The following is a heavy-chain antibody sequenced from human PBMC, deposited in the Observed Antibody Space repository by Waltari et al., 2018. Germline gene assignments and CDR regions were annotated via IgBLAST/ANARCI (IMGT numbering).Heavy chain of an antibody. J-gene: IGHJ4*02. CDR2: LSGSGRSYI. V-gene: IGHV3-21*01. CDR1: GFSFSSYD. D-gene: IGHD6-19*01. Sequence: DVQLVESGGGLVKPGGSLRLSCAASGFSFSSYDMNWVRQAPGGVLEWVASLSGSGRSYIFYSDSVKGRFTISGDSAKNSLFLQMNSLRVEDTAVYYCTRELYGSGGDYFDPWGQGTLVTVSS. CDR3: TRELYGSGGDYFDP.